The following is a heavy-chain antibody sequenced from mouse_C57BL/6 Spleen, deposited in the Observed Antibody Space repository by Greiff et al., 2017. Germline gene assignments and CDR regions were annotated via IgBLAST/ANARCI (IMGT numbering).Heavy chain of an antibody. V-gene: IGHV1-82*01. Sequence: QVQLKESGPELVKPGASVKISCKASGYAFSSSWMNWVKQRPGKGLEWIGRIYPGDGDTNYNGKFKGKATLTADKSSSTAYMQLSSLTSEDSAVYFCARGGLWFAYWGQGTLVTVSA. CDR3: ARGGLWFAY. CDR2: IYPGDGDT. CDR1: GYAFSSSW. J-gene: IGHJ3*01. D-gene: IGHD2-4*01.